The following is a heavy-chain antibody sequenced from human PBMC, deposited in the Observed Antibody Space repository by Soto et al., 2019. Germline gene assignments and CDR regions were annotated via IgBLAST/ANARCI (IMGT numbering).Heavy chain of an antibody. J-gene: IGHJ5*02. D-gene: IGHD2-21*02. CDR2: IYHSGST. CDR1: GYSIRNGYY. V-gene: IGHV4-38-2*02. CDR3: ARVGPYCGGDCYSPPP. Sequence: TLSLTSTVSGYSIRNGYYWGWIRQPPGKGLEWIGTIYHSGSTYYNPSLKSRVTISVDASENHFSLKLSPVTAADPAVYYCARVGPYCGGDCYSPPPWGQGTLVTVSS.